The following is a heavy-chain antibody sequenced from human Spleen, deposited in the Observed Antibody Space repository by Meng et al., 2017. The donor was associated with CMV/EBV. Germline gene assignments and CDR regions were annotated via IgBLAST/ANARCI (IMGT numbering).Heavy chain of an antibody. J-gene: IGHJ1*01. CDR2: ISGSGGST. CDR1: GFTFSSYA. V-gene: IGHV3-23*01. D-gene: IGHD6-13*01. Sequence: GESLKISCAASGFTFSSYAMSWVRQAPGKGLEWVSAISGSGGSTYYADSVKGRFTISRDNSKNTLYLQMNGLRAEDTAVYYCAKVGAALRYFQHWGQGTLVTVSS. CDR3: AKVGAALRYFQH.